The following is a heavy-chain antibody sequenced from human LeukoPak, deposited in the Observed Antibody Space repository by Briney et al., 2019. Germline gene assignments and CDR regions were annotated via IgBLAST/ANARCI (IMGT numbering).Heavy chain of an antibody. CDR3: ARGVSRIQLWFDY. CDR1: GGSISSYY. V-gene: IGHV4-59*01. CDR2: IYYSGST. Sequence: SETLSLTCTVSGGSISSYYWSWIRQPPGKGLEWIGYIYYSGSTNYNPSLKSRVTISVDTSKNQFSLKLSSVTAADTAVYYCARGVSRIQLWFDYWGQGTLVTVSS. J-gene: IGHJ4*02. D-gene: IGHD5-18*01.